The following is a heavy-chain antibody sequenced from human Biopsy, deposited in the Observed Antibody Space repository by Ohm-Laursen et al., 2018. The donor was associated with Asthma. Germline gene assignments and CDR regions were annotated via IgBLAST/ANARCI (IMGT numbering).Heavy chain of an antibody. CDR3: ARGYSTSWYFGY. J-gene: IGHJ4*02. CDR2: ISSRGSNI. V-gene: IGHV3-11*01. D-gene: IGHD6-13*01. CDR1: GFTFRDYY. Sequence: SLRLSCAPSGFTFRDYYMTWIRQAPGKGLEWVAYISSRGSNIFYADSVKGRFTISRDNAKKSLFLEMNSLTVEDTAVYFCARGYSTSWYFGYWGQGALVTVSS.